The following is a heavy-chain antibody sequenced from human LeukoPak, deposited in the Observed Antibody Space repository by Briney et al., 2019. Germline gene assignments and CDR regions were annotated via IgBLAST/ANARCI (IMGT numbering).Heavy chain of an antibody. Sequence: SQTLSLTCANSGDSVSSNSAAWNWIRQSPSRGLEWLGRTYYRSKWYNDYAVSVKSRITINPDTSKNQFSLQLNSVTLEDTAVYYCARVELRSPDDNWFDPWGQGTLVTVSS. D-gene: IGHD1-7*01. CDR3: ARVELRSPDDNWFDP. CDR2: TYYRSKWYN. V-gene: IGHV6-1*01. J-gene: IGHJ5*02. CDR1: GDSVSSNSAA.